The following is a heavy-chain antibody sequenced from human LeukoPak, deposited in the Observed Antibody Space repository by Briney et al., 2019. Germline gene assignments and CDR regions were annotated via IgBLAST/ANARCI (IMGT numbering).Heavy chain of an antibody. CDR3: ASSPRGVY. V-gene: IGHV3-48*03. D-gene: IGHD3-10*01. CDR1: GFTFSSYE. J-gene: IGHJ4*02. CDR2: ISGSGTTI. Sequence: GGSLRLSCVASGFTFSSYEMSWVRQAPGKGLEWVSEISGSGTTIFYADSVKGRFTVSRDNAKNSLYPQMNSLRVEDTAVYYCASSPRGVYWGQGTLVTVSS.